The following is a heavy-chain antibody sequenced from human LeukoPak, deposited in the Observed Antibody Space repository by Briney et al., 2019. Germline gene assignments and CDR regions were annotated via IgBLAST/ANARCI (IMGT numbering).Heavy chain of an antibody. V-gene: IGHV3-23*01. CDR1: GFTFSNYA. D-gene: IGHD2-2*01. CDR2: ISGSGTST. Sequence: GGSLRFSCAVSGFTFSNYAMTWVRQAPGKGLEWVSAISGSGTSTYFADSVKGRFPISRDNSKNTLYLQMNSLRAEDTAVYYCAKAECTSTSCSYYLDYWGRGTLVTVSS. CDR3: AKAECTSTSCSYYLDY. J-gene: IGHJ4*02.